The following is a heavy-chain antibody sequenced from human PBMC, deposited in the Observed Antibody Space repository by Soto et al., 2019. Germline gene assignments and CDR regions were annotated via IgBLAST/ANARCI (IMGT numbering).Heavy chain of an antibody. CDR1: GGSISSSNW. Sequence: PSETLSLTCAVSGGSISSSNWWSWVRQPPGKGLEWIGEIYHSGSTNYNPSLKSRVTISVDKPKNQFSLKLSSVTAADTAVYYCARGKYYYDRLDWFDPWGQGTLVTVSS. J-gene: IGHJ5*02. D-gene: IGHD3-10*02. V-gene: IGHV4-4*02. CDR2: IYHSGST. CDR3: ARGKYYYDRLDWFDP.